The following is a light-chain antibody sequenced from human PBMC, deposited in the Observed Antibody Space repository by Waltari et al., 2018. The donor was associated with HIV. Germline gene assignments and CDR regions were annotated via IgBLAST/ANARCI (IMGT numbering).Light chain of an antibody. CDR1: QSVTSS. J-gene: IGKJ3*01. V-gene: IGKV3-15*01. CDR2: GAS. CDR3: QQYNTWPLT. Sequence: ETVMPQSPATLSVSAGQRLTLPCRASQSVTSSLAWYQQKPGQAPRLLIYGASKRATGVPTRFSGSGSGTEFTLTISSLQSEDFAVYSCQQYNTWPLTFGPGTKVDIK.